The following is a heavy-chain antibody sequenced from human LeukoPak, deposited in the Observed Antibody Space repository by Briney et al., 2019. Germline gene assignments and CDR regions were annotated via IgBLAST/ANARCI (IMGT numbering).Heavy chain of an antibody. CDR2: IYIGGST. V-gene: IGHV3-53*01. D-gene: IGHD3-22*01. CDR3: ALGDSSGYFDY. J-gene: IGHJ4*02. CDR1: GFTVSGIY. Sequence: PGGSLRLSCAASGFTVSGIYISWVRQAPGKGLEWVSVIYIGGSTYYADSVKGRFTISRDNSKNTLYLQMNSLRAEDTAVYYCALGDSSGYFDYWGQGTLVTVSS.